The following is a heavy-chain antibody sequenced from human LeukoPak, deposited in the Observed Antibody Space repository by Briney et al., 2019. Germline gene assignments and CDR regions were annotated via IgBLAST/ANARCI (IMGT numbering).Heavy chain of an antibody. D-gene: IGHD4-17*01. CDR1: GFTFSSYG. CDR3: ARVIYGDYAPDY. CDR2: IWYDGSDE. J-gene: IGHJ4*02. Sequence: GRSLRLSCAASGFTFSSYGMHWLRQAPGKGLEWVAIIWYDGSDEYYADSVKGRFTICRDNSENTLYLQMNSLRAEDTAVYYCARVIYGDYAPDYWGQGTLVTVSS. V-gene: IGHV3-33*01.